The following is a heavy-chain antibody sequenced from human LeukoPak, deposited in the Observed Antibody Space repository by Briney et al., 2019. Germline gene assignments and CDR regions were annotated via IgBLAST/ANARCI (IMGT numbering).Heavy chain of an antibody. CDR3: ARHRKGSSGWYRPDYNWFDP. J-gene: IGHJ5*02. D-gene: IGHD6-19*01. Sequence: SETLSLTCAVSGASVSGSNYYWGWIRQPPGKGLEWIGNIYSSGSTYYNASLQSRVTISIDTSKNQFSLKLSSVTAADTAVYYCARHRKGSSGWYRPDYNWFDPWGQGSLVTVSS. CDR1: GASVSGSNYY. CDR2: IYSSGST. V-gene: IGHV4-39*01.